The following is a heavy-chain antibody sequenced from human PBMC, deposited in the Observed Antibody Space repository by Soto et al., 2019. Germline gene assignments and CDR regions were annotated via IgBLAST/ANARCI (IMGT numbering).Heavy chain of an antibody. CDR1: DNSFRGADYY. CDR3: ARGPGYIDGCWTFGF. V-gene: IGHV4-61*08. J-gene: IGHJ4*01. Sequence: SESLSLTCTVSDNSFRGADYYWSWIRQPLGKGPEWIGYTYYNGDTKYNPALKSRVTMSVDTSKNQFSLRLSSVTAADTAVYFCARGPGYIDGCWTFGFRGRVILFTVS. CDR2: TYYNGDT. D-gene: IGHD6-25*01.